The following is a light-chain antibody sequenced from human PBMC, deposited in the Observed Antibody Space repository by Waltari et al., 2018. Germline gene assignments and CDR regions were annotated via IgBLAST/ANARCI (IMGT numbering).Light chain of an antibody. CDR3: QQSYSTLIFT. Sequence: DIQMTQSPSSLSASVGDRVTIPRRASQSISSYLNWYQQKPGKAPKLLIYAASSLQSGVPSRFSGSGSGTDFTLTISSLQPEDFATYYCQQSYSTLIFTFGPGTKVDIK. CDR2: AAS. V-gene: IGKV1-39*01. CDR1: QSISSY. J-gene: IGKJ3*01.